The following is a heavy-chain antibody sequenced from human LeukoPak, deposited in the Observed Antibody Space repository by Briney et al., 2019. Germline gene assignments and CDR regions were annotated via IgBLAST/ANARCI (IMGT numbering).Heavy chain of an antibody. J-gene: IGHJ4*02. CDR3: ARGITMVRGVINGYWSDY. Sequence: ASVKVSCKASGYTFTGYYMHWVRQAPGQGLEWMGWINPNSGGTNYAQKFQGRVTMTRDTSISTAYMELSRLRSDDTAVYYCARGITMVRGVINGYWSDYWGQGTLVTVSS. CDR2: INPNSGGT. V-gene: IGHV1-2*02. D-gene: IGHD3-10*01. CDR1: GYTFTGYY.